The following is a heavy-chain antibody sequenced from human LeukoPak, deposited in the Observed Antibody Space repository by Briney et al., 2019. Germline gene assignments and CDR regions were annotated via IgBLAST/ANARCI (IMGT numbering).Heavy chain of an antibody. D-gene: IGHD3-22*01. CDR2: IYYSGST. J-gene: IGHJ4*02. CDR3: ARQYYYDSSGYLDY. CDR1: GGPISSYY. V-gene: IGHV4-59*08. Sequence: SETLSLTCTVSGGPISSYYWSWIRQPPGKGLEWIGYIYYSGSTNYNPSLKSRVTISVDTSKNQFSLKLSSVTAADTAVYYCARQYYYDSSGYLDYWGQGTLVTVSS.